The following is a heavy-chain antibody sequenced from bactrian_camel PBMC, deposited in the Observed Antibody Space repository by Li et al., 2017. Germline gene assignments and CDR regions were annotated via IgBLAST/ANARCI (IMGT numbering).Heavy chain of an antibody. V-gene: IGHV3S60*01. D-gene: IGHD2*01. CDR3: ATIDYSGGDY. Sequence: HVQLVESGGGLVQAGESLRLSCTVSGLAFDDHTMGWFRQAPGKEREEVSRIDWSGRKAIYSDSVKGRFTFSKDNAKNTVYLQMNSLESEDTALYYCATIDYSGGDYWGQGTQVTVS. CDR1: GLAFDDHT. CDR2: IDWSGRKA. J-gene: IGHJ4*01.